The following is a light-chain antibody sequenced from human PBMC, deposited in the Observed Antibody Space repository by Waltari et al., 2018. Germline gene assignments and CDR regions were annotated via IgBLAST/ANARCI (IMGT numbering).Light chain of an antibody. CDR3: MQGTHWPLYT. V-gene: IGKV2-30*02. J-gene: IGKJ2*01. Sequence: DVVMTQSPLTLPVTLGQPASISCRSSQSLVHSDGNTYLNWFQQRAGQSPRRLIYKVSNRDSGVPDRFSGSGSGTDFTLKISRVEAEDVGVYYCMQGTHWPLYTFGQGTKLEIK. CDR2: KVS. CDR1: QSLVHSDGNTY.